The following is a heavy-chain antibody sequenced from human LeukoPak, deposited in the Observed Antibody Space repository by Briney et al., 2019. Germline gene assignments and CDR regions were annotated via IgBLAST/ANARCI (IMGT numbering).Heavy chain of an antibody. Sequence: PGRSLRLSCAASGFTFSSYAMHWVRQAPGNGLEWVAVISYDGSNKYYADSVKGRFTISRDNSKNTLYLQMNSLRAEDTAVYYCARDTLYYYDSSELYWGQGTLVTVSS. V-gene: IGHV3-30-3*01. CDR2: ISYDGSNK. D-gene: IGHD3-22*01. CDR1: GFTFSSYA. J-gene: IGHJ4*02. CDR3: ARDTLYYYDSSELY.